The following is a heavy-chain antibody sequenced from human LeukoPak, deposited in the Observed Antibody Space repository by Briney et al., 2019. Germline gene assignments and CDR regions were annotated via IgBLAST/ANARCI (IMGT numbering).Heavy chain of an antibody. Sequence: PSETLSLTCTVSGGSISSSSYYWGWIRQPPGKGLEWIGSIYYSGSTYYSPSLKSRVTISVDTSKNQFSLKLSSVTAADSAVYYCARHNPADSSGYYFSFNLFDYWGQGTLVTVSS. CDR1: GGSISSSSYY. CDR2: IYYSGST. J-gene: IGHJ4*02. D-gene: IGHD3-22*01. V-gene: IGHV4-39*01. CDR3: ARHNPADSSGYYFSFNLFDY.